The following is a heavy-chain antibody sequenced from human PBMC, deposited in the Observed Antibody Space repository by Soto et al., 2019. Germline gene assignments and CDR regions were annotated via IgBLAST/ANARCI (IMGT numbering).Heavy chain of an antibody. CDR2: IFHSGST. CDR1: GGSISSNNW. J-gene: IGHJ4*02. Sequence: SETLSLTCAVSGGSISSNNWWSWVRQPSGKGLEWIGEIFHSGSTHYSPSLKSRVTISVDKSKNHFSLNLTSVTAADTAVYYCARVYSGSYSDSWGQGTLVTVSS. D-gene: IGHD1-26*01. V-gene: IGHV4-4*02. CDR3: ARVYSGSYSDS.